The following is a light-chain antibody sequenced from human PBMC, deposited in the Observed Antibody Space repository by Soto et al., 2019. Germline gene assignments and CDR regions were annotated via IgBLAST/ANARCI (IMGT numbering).Light chain of an antibody. CDR1: QSVRSD. V-gene: IGKV3D-15*01. CDR3: QQYKNWPLLT. CDR2: GAS. J-gene: IGKJ4*01. Sequence: EIVLTQSPATLSLSPGERATLSCRASQSVRSDYLAWYQQKPGQAPRLHIYGASTRATGIPDRFTGSGSGTDFTLTISSLQSEDFAVYYCQQYKNWPLLTFGGGTKVDIK.